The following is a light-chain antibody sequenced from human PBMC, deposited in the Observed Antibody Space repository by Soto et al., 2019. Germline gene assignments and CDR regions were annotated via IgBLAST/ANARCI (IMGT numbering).Light chain of an antibody. V-gene: IGKV1-5*01. J-gene: IGKJ1*01. CDR2: DAS. CDR1: ESIRTW. Sequence: DIQMTQSPTTLSASIGDRVTITCRASESIRTWLAWYQHKPGKAPKFLIYDASSLESGVPSRFSGRGSGTEFTLTISSLQPDDFATYYCQQYNSYSGTFGQGTKVDI. CDR3: QQYNSYSGT.